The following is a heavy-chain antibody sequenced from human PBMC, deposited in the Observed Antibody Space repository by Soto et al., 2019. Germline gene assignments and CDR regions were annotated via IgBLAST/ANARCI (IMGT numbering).Heavy chain of an antibody. CDR3: ARGYCAGGGCYLRLDAIDV. CDR2: INPSSSHI. V-gene: IGHV3-21*01. D-gene: IGHD2-8*02. CDR1: GFTFSTYH. J-gene: IGHJ3*01. Sequence: EVQLVESGGGLVMPGGSLRLSCAASGFTFSTYHMNWVRQAPGKGLEWVSSINPSSSHIYYADSVRGRFTISRDNSKNSMDLQMNSLRTEDAAVYYCARGYCAGGGCYLRLDAIDVWGQGTMVTVSS.